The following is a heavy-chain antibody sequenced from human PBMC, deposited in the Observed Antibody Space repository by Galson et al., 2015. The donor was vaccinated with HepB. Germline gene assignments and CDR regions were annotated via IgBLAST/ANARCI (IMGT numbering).Heavy chain of an antibody. J-gene: IGHJ4*02. D-gene: IGHD6-19*01. V-gene: IGHV3-23*01. CDR3: ANSNSGWYTFGY. Sequence: SLRLSCAASGFTLSSYAMSWVRQAPGKGLEWVSAISGSGGSTYYADSVKGRFTISRDNSKNTLYLQMNSLRAEDTAVYYCANSNSGWYTFGYWGQGTLVTVSS. CDR1: GFTLSSYA. CDR2: ISGSGGST.